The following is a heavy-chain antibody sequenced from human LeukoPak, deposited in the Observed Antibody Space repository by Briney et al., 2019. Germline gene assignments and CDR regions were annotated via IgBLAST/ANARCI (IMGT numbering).Heavy chain of an antibody. J-gene: IGHJ3*02. CDR3: ARDRGGTYYYGSGRVTPESPDAFDI. D-gene: IGHD3-10*01. V-gene: IGHV3-7*01. CDR2: IKQDGSEK. Sequence: GGSLRLSCAASGFTFSSYWMSWVRQAPGKGLEWVANIKQDGSEKYYVDSVKGRFTISRDNAKISLYLQMNSLRAEDTAVYYCARDRGGTYYYGSGRVTPESPDAFDIWGQGTMVTVSS. CDR1: GFTFSSYW.